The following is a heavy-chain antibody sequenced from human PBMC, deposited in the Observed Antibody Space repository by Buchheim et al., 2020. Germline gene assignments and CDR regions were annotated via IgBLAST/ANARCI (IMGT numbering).Heavy chain of an antibody. CDR2: ISYDGSNK. J-gene: IGHJ4*02. D-gene: IGHD3-10*01. CDR1: GFTFSSYG. Sequence: QVQLVESGGGVVQPGRSLRLSCAASGFTFSSYGMHWVRQAPGKGLEWVAVISYDGSNKYYADSVKGRFTISRDNSKNTLYLQMNSLRAEDTAVYYCARSMVRGVIIGGLDYWGQGTL. CDR3: ARSMVRGVIIGGLDY. V-gene: IGHV3-30*03.